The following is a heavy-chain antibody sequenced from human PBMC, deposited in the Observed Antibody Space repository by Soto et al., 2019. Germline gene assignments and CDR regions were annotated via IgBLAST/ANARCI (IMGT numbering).Heavy chain of an antibody. CDR3: AGEWELRGNYSGMEV. CDR2: ISAYNGNT. J-gene: IGHJ6*02. D-gene: IGHD1-26*01. Sequence: ASVKVSCKASGYTFTSYGISWVRQAPGQGLEWMGWISAYNGNTNYAQKLQGRVTMTTDTSTSTAYMELRSLRSDDTAVYYCAGEWELRGNYSGMEVWGQGTTVTVSS. CDR1: GYTFTSYG. V-gene: IGHV1-18*01.